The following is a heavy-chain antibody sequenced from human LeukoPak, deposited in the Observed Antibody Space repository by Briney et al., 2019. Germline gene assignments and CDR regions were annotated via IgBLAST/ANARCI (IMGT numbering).Heavy chain of an antibody. Sequence: SGGSLRLSCAASAFTFSGSAMHWVRQASGKGLEWIGRIRSKADSYATAYAASVKGRFTISRDDSKNTAYLQMNGLKTEDTAVYYCTRPSHSYGTDAFDIWGQGTMVTVSS. CDR2: IRSKADSYAT. J-gene: IGHJ3*02. D-gene: IGHD1-14*01. V-gene: IGHV3-73*01. CDR3: TRPSHSYGTDAFDI. CDR1: AFTFSGSA.